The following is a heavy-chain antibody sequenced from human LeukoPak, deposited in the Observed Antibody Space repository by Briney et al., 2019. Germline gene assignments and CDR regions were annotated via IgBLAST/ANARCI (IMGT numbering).Heavy chain of an antibody. Sequence: SETLSLTCAVSGYSISSGYYWGWIRQPPGKGLEWIGSIYHSGSTYYNPSLKSRVTISVDTSKNQFSLKLSSVTAADTAVYYCARDLGGLRYYDGSGYSNWGQGTLVTVSS. D-gene: IGHD3-22*01. V-gene: IGHV4-38-2*02. CDR1: GYSISSGYY. CDR2: IYHSGST. CDR3: ARDLGGLRYYDGSGYSN. J-gene: IGHJ4*02.